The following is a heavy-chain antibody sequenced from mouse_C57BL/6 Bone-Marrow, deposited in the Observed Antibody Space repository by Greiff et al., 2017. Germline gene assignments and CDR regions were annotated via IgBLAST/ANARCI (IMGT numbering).Heavy chain of an antibody. CDR1: YTFTDYYM. V-gene: IGHV1-83*01. CDR3: IYGYDWFAY. CDR2: YPGSGNTY. D-gene: IGHD2-2*01. J-gene: IGHJ3*01. Sequence: VQLQQSGPELVKPGASVKMSCKASGYTFTDYYMHWVKQKPGKGLEWIGEIYPGSGNTYYNEKFKGKATLTADTSSSTAYMQLSSLTSEDSAVYFCAIYGYDWFAYWGQGTLVTVSA.